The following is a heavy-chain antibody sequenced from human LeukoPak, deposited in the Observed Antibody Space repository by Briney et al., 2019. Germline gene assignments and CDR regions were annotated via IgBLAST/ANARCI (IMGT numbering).Heavy chain of an antibody. Sequence: GGSLRLSCAASGFTFSSYCMSWVRQAPAKGLEWVANIKQDGSEKYYLDSVRVRFTISRDNAKNSLYLQMNSLRAEDTAVYYCAREFGYYGSGIVWGQGTLVTVSS. J-gene: IGHJ4*02. D-gene: IGHD3-10*01. CDR3: AREFGYYGSGIV. V-gene: IGHV3-7*03. CDR2: IKQDGSEK. CDR1: GFTFSSYC.